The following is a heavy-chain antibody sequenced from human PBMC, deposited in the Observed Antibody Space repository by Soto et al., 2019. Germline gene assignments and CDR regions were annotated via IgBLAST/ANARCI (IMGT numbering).Heavy chain of an antibody. V-gene: IGHV4-59*01. J-gene: IGHJ3*02. D-gene: IGHD6-13*01. Sequence: SETLSLTCTVSGGSISSYYWSWIRQPPGKGLEWIGYIYYSGSTNYNPSLKSRVTISVDTSKNQFSLKLSPVTAADTAVYYCARAPPLSSGWYLSAFDIWGQGTMVTVSS. CDR3: ARAPPLSSGWYLSAFDI. CDR2: IYYSGST. CDR1: GGSISSYY.